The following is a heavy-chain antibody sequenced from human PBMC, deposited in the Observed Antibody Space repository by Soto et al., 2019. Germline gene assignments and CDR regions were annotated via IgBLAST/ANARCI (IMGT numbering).Heavy chain of an antibody. Sequence: GASVKVSCKASGYSFSTSHFVHWVRQAPGQRLEWMGWIHAANGDTKYSQKFQGRVTITRDTSASTAYMELSSLVSDYTAVYYCAAAPERYWGQGTLVTVSS. J-gene: IGHJ4*02. CDR3: AAAPERY. CDR1: GYSFSTSHF. CDR2: IHAANGDT. V-gene: IGHV1-3*01.